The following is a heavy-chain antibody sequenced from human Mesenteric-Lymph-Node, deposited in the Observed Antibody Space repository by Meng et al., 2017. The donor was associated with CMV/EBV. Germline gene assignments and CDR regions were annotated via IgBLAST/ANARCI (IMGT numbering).Heavy chain of an antibody. CDR2: ISSSSSYI. CDR1: GLTFSGYW. D-gene: IGHD1-26*01. CDR3: ARDFGISEWELLPDQFQH. Sequence: GGSLRLSCAASGLTFSGYWMHWVRQAPGKGLVWVSSISSSSSYIYYADSVKGRFTISRDNAKNSLYLQMNSLRAEDTAVYYCARDFGISEWELLPDQFQHWGQGTLVTVSS. V-gene: IGHV3-21*01. J-gene: IGHJ1*01.